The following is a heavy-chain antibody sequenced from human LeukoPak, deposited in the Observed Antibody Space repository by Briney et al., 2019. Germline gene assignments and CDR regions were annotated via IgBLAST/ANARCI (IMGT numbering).Heavy chain of an antibody. CDR1: GFTFNNYA. CDR3: AKGVVIAGRGYYFDF. CDR2: ISGTGSSP. Sequence: GGSLRLSCVASGFTFNNYAMGWVSQAPGKGLEWVSSISGTGSSPYSADSVKGRFTISRDNSNNTLYLQLNSLRVEDTAVYFCAKGVVIAGRGYYFDFWGQGTPVTVSS. D-gene: IGHD1-14*01. J-gene: IGHJ4*02. V-gene: IGHV3-23*01.